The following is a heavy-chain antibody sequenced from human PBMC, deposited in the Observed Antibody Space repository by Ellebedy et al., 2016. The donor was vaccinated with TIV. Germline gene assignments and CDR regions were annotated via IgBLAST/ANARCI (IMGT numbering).Heavy chain of an antibody. CDR2: ILAVFGTT. CDR3: ASSETYTPTYFAS. CDR1: GGIFRSYA. J-gene: IGHJ4*02. D-gene: IGHD1-26*01. V-gene: IGHV1-69*13. Sequence: ASVKVSCKASGGIFRSYAVSWVRQAPGQGLEWMGGILAVFGTTNYAEKFQGRVTITADESASTAYMELSSLRSEDSAFYYCASSETYTPTYFASWGQGTLVTVSS.